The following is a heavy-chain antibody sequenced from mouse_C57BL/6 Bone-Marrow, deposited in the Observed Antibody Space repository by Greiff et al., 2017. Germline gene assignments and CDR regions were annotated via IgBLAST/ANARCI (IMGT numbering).Heavy chain of an antibody. J-gene: IGHJ1*03. Sequence: QVQLKESGAELVRPGTSVKMSCKASGYTFTNYWIGWAKQRPGHGLEWIGDIYPGGGYTNYNEKFKGKATLTADKSSSTAYMQFSSLTSEDSAIYYCARGGYYDYLWYFDVWGTGTTVTVSS. CDR3: ARGGYYDYLWYFDV. CDR1: GYTFTNYW. D-gene: IGHD2-4*01. CDR2: IYPGGGYT. V-gene: IGHV1-63*01.